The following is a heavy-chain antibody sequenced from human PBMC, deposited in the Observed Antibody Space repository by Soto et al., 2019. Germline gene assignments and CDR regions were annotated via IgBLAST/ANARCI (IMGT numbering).Heavy chain of an antibody. CDR1: GFTFVDYA. CDR2: IRSKAYGGTT. Sequence: PGGSLRLSCTASGFTFVDYAMSWVRQAPGKGLEWVGFIRSKAYGGTTEYAASVKGRFTISRDDSKSIAYLQMNSLKTEDTAVYYCTRENYDILTGYYSVDWFDPWGQGTLVTVSS. D-gene: IGHD3-9*01. J-gene: IGHJ5*02. CDR3: TRENYDILTGYYSVDWFDP. V-gene: IGHV3-49*04.